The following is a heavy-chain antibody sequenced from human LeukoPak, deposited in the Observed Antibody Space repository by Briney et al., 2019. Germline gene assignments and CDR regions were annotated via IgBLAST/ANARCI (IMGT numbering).Heavy chain of an antibody. D-gene: IGHD5-24*01. Sequence: GGSLRLSCAASGFTFSSYAMSWVRQAPGKGLEWVSVIYSGGRTYYADPVKGRFTISRDNAKNSLYLQMNSLRVEDTAVYYCAKEGRSLQTYWGQGTLVTVSS. CDR1: GFTFSSYA. CDR2: IYSGGRT. CDR3: AKEGRSLQTY. V-gene: IGHV3-23*03. J-gene: IGHJ4*02.